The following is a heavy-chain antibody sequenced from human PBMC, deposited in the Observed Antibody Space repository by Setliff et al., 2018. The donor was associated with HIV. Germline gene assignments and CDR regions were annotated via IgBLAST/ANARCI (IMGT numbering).Heavy chain of an antibody. CDR1: GDSVSSNSAT. V-gene: IGHV6-1*01. D-gene: IGHD6-13*01. CDR3: ARGGKIAAAGGIFDY. CDR2: TYYRSKFYN. Sequence: SQTLSLTCAISGDSVSSNSATWNWIRLSPPRGLEWLGRTYYRSKFYNDYAVSVKSRIIINPDTSKNQFSLQLNSVTPEDTAVYYCARGGKIAAAGGIFDYWGQGTLVTVSS. J-gene: IGHJ4*02.